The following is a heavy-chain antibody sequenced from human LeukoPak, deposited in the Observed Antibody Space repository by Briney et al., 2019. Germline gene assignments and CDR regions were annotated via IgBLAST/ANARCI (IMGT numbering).Heavy chain of an antibody. CDR1: GGTFSSYA. CDR3: ARGGTRRDPNYMDV. V-gene: IGHV1-69*05. D-gene: IGHD1-7*01. CDR2: IIPIFGTA. J-gene: IGHJ6*03. Sequence: ASVKVSCKASGGTFSSYAISWVRQAPGQGLEWMGGIIPIFGTANYAQKFQGRVTITTDESTSTAYMELSSLRSEDTAVCYCARGGTRRDPNYMDVWGKGTTVTVSS.